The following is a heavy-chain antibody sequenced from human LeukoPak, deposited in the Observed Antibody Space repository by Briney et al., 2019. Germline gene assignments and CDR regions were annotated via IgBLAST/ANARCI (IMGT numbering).Heavy chain of an antibody. CDR3: TRDQWLVSFDY. V-gene: IGHV3-49*03. Sequence: GGSLRLSCTASGFTFGDYAMSWFRQVPGKGLEWVGFIRSKAYGGTTEYAASVKGRFTISRDDSKSIAYLQMNSLKTEDTAVYYCTRDQWLVSFDYWGQGTLVTVSS. D-gene: IGHD6-19*01. CDR1: GFTFGDYA. J-gene: IGHJ4*02. CDR2: IRSKAYGGTT.